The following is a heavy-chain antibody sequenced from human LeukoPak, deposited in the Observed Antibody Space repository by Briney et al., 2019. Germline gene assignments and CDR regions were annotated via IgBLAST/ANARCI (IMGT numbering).Heavy chain of an antibody. CDR1: GFTFSSYS. J-gene: IGHJ6*03. D-gene: IGHD2-15*01. V-gene: IGHV3-21*01. CDR3: ARDGTDIVVASYYYYYMDV. CDR2: ISSSSSYI. Sequence: PGGSLRLSCAASGFTFSSYSMNWVRQAPGKGLEWVSSISSSSSYIYYADSVKGRFTISRDNAKNSLYLQMNSLRAEDTAVYYCARDGTDIVVASYYYYYMDVWGKGTTVTVSS.